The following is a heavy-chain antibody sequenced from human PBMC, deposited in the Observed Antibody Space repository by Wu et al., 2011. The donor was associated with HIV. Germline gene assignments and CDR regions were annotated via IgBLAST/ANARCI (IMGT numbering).Heavy chain of an antibody. V-gene: IGHV1-2*02. CDR1: GYTFTGYY. Sequence: QVQLVQSGAEVKNPGASVKVSCKASGYTFTGYYMHWVRQAPGQGLEWMGWINPNSGGTIYAQKFQGRVTMTRDTSTSTAYVEVNSLTSDDTAVYYCARAPYCHITNCYTGHNWFNPWGQGTLVTVSS. CDR2: INPNSGGT. D-gene: IGHD2-2*02. CDR3: ARAPYCHITNCYTGHNWFNP. J-gene: IGHJ5*02.